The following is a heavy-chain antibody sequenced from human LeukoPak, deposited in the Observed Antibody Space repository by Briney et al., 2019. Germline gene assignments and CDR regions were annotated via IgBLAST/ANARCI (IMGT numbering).Heavy chain of an antibody. CDR3: ARLHHDYGSGTYGGAYNYYMDV. J-gene: IGHJ6*03. D-gene: IGHD3-10*01. CDR2: LFYSGNA. Sequence: SETLSLTCTVSGGSYSSSGYYWGCFRQPPGKGLEWIGSLFYSGNAYYNPSLKSRITITVDTSKNQFSLRLNSVTAADTAVYYCARLHHDYGSGTYGGAYNYYMDVWGKGTTVTVSS. V-gene: IGHV4-39*07. CDR1: GGSYSSSGYY.